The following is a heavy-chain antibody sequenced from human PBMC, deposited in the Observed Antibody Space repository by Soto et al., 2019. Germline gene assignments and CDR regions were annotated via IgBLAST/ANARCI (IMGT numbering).Heavy chain of an antibody. D-gene: IGHD3-3*01. CDR2: MNPNSGNT. J-gene: IGHJ4*02. Sequence: ASVKVSCKASGYSFTSYDMNWVRQATGQGLEWMGWMNPNSGNTGYAQKFQGRVTMTRNTSISTAYMELSSLRSEDTAVYYCARGLGPPTYYDFWSGYPPLSHWGQGTLVTVSS. CDR3: ARGLGPPTYYDFWSGYPPLSH. CDR1: GYSFTSYD. V-gene: IGHV1-8*01.